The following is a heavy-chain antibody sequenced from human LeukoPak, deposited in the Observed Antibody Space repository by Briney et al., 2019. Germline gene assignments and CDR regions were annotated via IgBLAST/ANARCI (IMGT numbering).Heavy chain of an antibody. D-gene: IGHD3-22*01. CDR2: IYYSGST. CDR1: GGSISSYY. CDR3: ARDYYDSSGHNWFDP. V-gene: IGHV4-59*01. Sequence: SETPSLTCTVSGGSISSYYWSWIRQPPGKGLEWIGYIYYSGSTNYNPSLKSRVTISVDTSKNQFSLKLSSVTAADTAVYYCARDYYDSSGHNWFDPWGQGTLVTVSS. J-gene: IGHJ5*02.